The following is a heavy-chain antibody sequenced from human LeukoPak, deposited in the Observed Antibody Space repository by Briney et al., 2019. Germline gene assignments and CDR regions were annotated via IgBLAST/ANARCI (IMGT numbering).Heavy chain of an antibody. J-gene: IGHJ6*02. CDR3: ARDGVPAAMHYYYGMDV. D-gene: IGHD2-2*01. Sequence: ASVKVSCKASGYTFTSYGISWVRQAPGQGLEWMGWISAYTGNTNYAQKLQGRVTMTTDTSTSTAYMELRNLRSDDTAVYYCARDGVPAAMHYYYGMDVWGQGTTVTVSS. CDR1: GYTFTSYG. V-gene: IGHV1-18*01. CDR2: ISAYTGNT.